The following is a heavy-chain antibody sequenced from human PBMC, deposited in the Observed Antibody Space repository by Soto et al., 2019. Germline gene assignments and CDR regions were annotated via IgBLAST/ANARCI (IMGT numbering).Heavy chain of an antibody. CDR2: ISTGGGYM. CDR1: GFTFRNYN. Sequence: EVQLVESGGGLVKAGGSLRLCCTASGFTFRNYNMNWVRQAPGKGLEWVSSISTGGGYMFYADSVKGRFTISRDNAQNSLFLQIDRPRAEDTAVYYCARDIASPGGDYFDSWGQGTLVTFS. V-gene: IGHV3-21*06. D-gene: IGHD2-21*01. J-gene: IGHJ4*02. CDR3: ARDIASPGGDYFDS.